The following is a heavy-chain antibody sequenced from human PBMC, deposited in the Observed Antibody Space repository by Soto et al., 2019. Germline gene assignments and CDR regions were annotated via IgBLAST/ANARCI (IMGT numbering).Heavy chain of an antibody. CDR2: ISGSDGKT. CDR3: AKWSYLYY. V-gene: IGHV3-23*04. Sequence: DVRLAESGGGLVQPGGSLRLSCTTSGFSFASFAMTWVRQAPGKGLEWVATISGSDGKTYYAESVKGRFSISRDTSRNTLYVQMNSLRDDDTAIYYCAKWSYLYYWGQGTRVTVSS. CDR1: GFSFASFA. D-gene: IGHD3-16*02. J-gene: IGHJ4*02.